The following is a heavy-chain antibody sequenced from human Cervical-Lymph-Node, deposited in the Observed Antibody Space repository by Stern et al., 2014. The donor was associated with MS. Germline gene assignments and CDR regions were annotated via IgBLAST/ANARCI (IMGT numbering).Heavy chain of an antibody. CDR3: AKDLGRGVVVVPLYGLDV. J-gene: IGHJ6*02. CDR2: ISDSGVYT. CDR1: GFTFSTYA. D-gene: IGHD2-2*01. V-gene: IGHV3-23*04. Sequence: VQLVVSGGGLVPPGGSLRLSCAASGFTFSTYAFSWVRQAPGTGLEWVSSISDSGVYTYYADSVKGRFTISRDNSKSMLYLEMQSLRAEDTAVYHCAKDLGRGVVVVPLYGLDVWGQGTTVTVSS.